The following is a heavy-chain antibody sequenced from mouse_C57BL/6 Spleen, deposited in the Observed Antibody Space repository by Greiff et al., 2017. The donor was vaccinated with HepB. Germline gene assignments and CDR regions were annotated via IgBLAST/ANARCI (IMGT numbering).Heavy chain of an antibody. V-gene: IGHV1-50*01. Sequence: VKLMESGAELVKPGASVKLSCKASGYTFTSYWMQWVKQRPGQGLEWIGEIDPSDSYTNYNQKFKGKATLTVDTSSSTAYMQLSSLTSEDSAVYYCAYGNYFDYWGQGTTLTVSS. CDR1: GYTFTSYW. CDR2: IDPSDSYT. J-gene: IGHJ2*01. CDR3: AYGNYFDY. D-gene: IGHD2-1*01.